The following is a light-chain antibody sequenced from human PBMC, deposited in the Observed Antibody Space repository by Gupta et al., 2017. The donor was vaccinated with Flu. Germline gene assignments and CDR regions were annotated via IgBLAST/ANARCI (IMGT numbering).Light chain of an antibody. V-gene: IGLV2-11*03. Sequence: VTISCTGTSSDVGAYTYVSWYQQHTGKAPRLILYDVNKRPSGVPDRFSASKSGITASLTISGLQAEDEAEYHCSSYAGSNPWLFGGGTKLTV. CDR1: SSDVGAYTY. CDR2: DVN. CDR3: SSYAGSNPWL. J-gene: IGLJ3*02.